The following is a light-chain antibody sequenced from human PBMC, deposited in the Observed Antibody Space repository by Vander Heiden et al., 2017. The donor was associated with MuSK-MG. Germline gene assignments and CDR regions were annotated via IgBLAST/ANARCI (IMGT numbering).Light chain of an antibody. CDR3: SSYSSTRTLV. CDR2: DVN. Sequence: QSALTQPASVSGSPGQSISISCTGTDNDVGGYNYVSWYQQYPGKAPNLLIFDVNNRPSGVSNRFSGSKSDYTASLTISGLQTEDDADYFCSSYSSTRTLVFGTGTKVTVL. J-gene: IGLJ1*01. V-gene: IGLV2-14*01. CDR1: DNDVGGYNY.